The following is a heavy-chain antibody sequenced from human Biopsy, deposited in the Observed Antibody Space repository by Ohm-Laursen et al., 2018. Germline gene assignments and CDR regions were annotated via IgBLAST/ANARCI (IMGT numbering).Heavy chain of an antibody. CDR3: VRCVDFYDPYHYYALDV. J-gene: IGHJ6*02. Sequence: TLSFTCAVYGESFNGYYWSWIRQTQGKGLEWIGEINHSGRTNYNPSIKSRVTISVDTSKNQFSLKVRSVTAADTAVYYCVRCVDFYDPYHYYALDVWGQGTTVTVSS. D-gene: IGHD2/OR15-2a*01. V-gene: IGHV4-34*01. CDR1: GESFNGYY. CDR2: INHSGRT.